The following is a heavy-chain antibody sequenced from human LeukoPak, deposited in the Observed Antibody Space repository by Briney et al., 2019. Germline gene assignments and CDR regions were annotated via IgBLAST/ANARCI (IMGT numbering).Heavy chain of an antibody. CDR3: ARSYSSSWYYYY. D-gene: IGHD6-13*01. V-gene: IGHV4-59*01. J-gene: IGHJ4*02. CDR2: IYYSGST. Sequence: SETLSLTCALYGGSFSGYYWSWIRQPPGKGLEWIGYIYYSGSTNYNPSLKSRVTISVDTSKNQFSLKLSSVTAADTAVYYCARSYSSSWYYYYWGQGTLVTVSS. CDR1: GGSFSGYY.